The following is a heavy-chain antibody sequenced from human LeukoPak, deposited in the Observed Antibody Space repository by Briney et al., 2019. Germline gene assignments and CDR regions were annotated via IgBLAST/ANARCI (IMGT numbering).Heavy chain of an antibody. V-gene: IGHV3-7*01. CDR3: ARPLTIAGTWNFQN. CDR2: IRQDGSDK. CDR1: GFTFSSYW. Sequence: GGSLRLSCAASGFTFSSYWMRWVRQAPGRGLEWVANIRQDGSDKYYLDSVRGRFTISRDNADNSLFLEMNSLREEDTAVYYCARPLTIAGTWNFQNWGQGTLVTVSS. D-gene: IGHD1-20*01. J-gene: IGHJ1*01.